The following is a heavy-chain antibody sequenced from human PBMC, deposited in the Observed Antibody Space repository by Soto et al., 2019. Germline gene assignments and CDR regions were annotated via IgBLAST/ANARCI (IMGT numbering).Heavy chain of an antibody. V-gene: IGHV1-2*02. J-gene: IGHJ4*02. CDR2: IGPESGAT. CDR1: GYTFTGHY. CDR3: GRGRSGQIVVFY. Sequence: ASVKVSCKASGYTFTGHYIHWVRQAPEQGPEWMGEIGPESGATRYAQKFQGRVTMTRDMSITTVYMELNNLSPDDTAVYYCGRGRSGQIVVFYWGQGTPVTVSA. D-gene: IGHD5-12*01.